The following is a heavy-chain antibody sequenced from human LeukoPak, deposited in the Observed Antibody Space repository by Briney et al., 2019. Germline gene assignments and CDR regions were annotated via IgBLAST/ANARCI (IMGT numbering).Heavy chain of an antibody. Sequence: GGSLRLSCAASGFTVSSNYMSWVRQAPGKGLEWVSVIYSGGSTYYADSVKGRFTISRDNSKNTLYLQMNSLRAEDTAVYYCARDSTMVRGVIDFDYWGQGTLVTVSS. CDR2: IYSGGST. V-gene: IGHV3-53*01. J-gene: IGHJ4*02. D-gene: IGHD3-10*01. CDR3: ARDSTMVRGVIDFDY. CDR1: GFTVSSNY.